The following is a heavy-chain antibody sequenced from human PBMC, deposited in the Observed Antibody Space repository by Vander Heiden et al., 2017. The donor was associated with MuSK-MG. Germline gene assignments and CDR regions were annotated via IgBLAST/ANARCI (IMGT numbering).Heavy chain of an antibody. V-gene: IGHV1-69*01. CDR3: ARTTGHYYYYYMDV. D-gene: IGHD4-4*01. CDR1: GGTFGGYA. J-gene: IGHJ6*03. Sequence: QVQLVQSGAAVKKPGSSVKVFCKASGGTFGGYAISWVRQAPGQGLEWMGGIIPIFGTANYAQKFQGRVTITADESTSTAYMELSSLRSEDTAVYYCARTTGHYYYYYMDVWGKGTTVTVSS. CDR2: IIPIFGTA.